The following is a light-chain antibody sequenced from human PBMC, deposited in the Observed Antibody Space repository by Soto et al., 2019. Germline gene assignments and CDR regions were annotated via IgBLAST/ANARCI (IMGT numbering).Light chain of an antibody. CDR2: AAS. Sequence: DIQMTQSPSSLSASVGDRVTITCRASQTITSDLNWYQQKPGKAPKLLIYAASSLQTGVSSRFSGSGSGTDFTLTISNLQPEDFATYYCQQTSSTPTFGGGTKVDIK. CDR3: QQTSSTPT. V-gene: IGKV1-39*01. J-gene: IGKJ4*01. CDR1: QTITSD.